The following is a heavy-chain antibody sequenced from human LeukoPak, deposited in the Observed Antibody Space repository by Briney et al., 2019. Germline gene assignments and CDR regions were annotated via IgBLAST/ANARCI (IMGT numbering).Heavy chain of an antibody. CDR1: GLSFSFHA. V-gene: IGHV3-23*01. CDR2: ISGGGAGT. D-gene: IGHD1-1*01. Sequence: PGGSLRLSCAASGLSFSFHAMSWVRQAPGKGLGWVSSISGGGAGTYYADSVRGRFTISRDNSKNTLYLQMNSLRAEDTALYYCAKDFVRYNIQFDYWGQGALVTVSS. CDR3: AKDFVRYNIQFDY. J-gene: IGHJ4*02.